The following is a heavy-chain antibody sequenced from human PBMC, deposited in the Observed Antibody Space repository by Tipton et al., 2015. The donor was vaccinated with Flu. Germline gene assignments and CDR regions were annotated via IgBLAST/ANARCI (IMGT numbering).Heavy chain of an antibody. J-gene: IGHJ5*02. CDR3: ARSGGGDGYNYIFDP. D-gene: IGHD5-24*01. Sequence: SLRLSCAASGFTVSSNYMRWVRQAPGKGLEWVSVIYSGGSTYYADSVKSRFTISRDNSKNTLYLQMNSLRAEETAVYYCARSGGGDGYNYIFDPWGQGTLVTVSS. CDR2: IYSGGST. CDR1: GFTVSSNY. V-gene: IGHV3-53*01.